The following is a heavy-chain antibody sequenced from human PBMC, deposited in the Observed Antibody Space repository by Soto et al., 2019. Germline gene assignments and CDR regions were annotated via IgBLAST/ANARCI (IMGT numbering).Heavy chain of an antibody. V-gene: IGHV1-3*01. Sequence: ASVKVSCKASGYTFTSYAMHWVRQAPGQRLEWMGWINAGNGNTKYSQKFQGRVTITRDTSASTAYMELSSLRSEDTAVYYCAKAWMSGNYFQHWGQGTLVTVSS. CDR3: AKAWMSGNYFQH. D-gene: IGHD1-26*01. J-gene: IGHJ1*01. CDR2: INAGNGNT. CDR1: GYTFTSYA.